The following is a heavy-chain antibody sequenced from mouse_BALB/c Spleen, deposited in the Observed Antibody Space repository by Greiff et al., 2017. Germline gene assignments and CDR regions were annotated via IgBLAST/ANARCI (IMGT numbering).Heavy chain of an antibody. V-gene: IGHV5-15*02. CDR2: ISNLEFSI. J-gene: IGHJ3*01. Sequence: EVQLLEPGGGLVQPGGSRKLSCAASGFTFSDYGMAWVRQGPGKGPEWVAFISNLEFSIYYADTVTGRFTISRENAKNTLYLEMSSLRSEDTAMYYCERETFAYWGQGTLVTVSA. CDR1: GFTFSDYG. CDR3: ERETFAY.